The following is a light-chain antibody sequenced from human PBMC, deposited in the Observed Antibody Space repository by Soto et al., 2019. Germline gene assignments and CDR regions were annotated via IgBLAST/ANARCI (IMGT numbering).Light chain of an antibody. CDR2: GAS. V-gene: IGKV3-15*01. CDR3: QQYRT. Sequence: EIVMTQSPATLSVSPGERATLSCRASQSVSSNLAWYQQKPGPAPRLLLYGASTRATCIPAWFSGSGSGTEFTLTTSRLQYEDFAVYYCQQYRTFGQGTKVEIK. CDR1: QSVSSN. J-gene: IGKJ1*01.